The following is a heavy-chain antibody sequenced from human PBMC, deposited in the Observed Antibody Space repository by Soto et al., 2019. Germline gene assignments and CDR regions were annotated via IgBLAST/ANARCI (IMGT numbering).Heavy chain of an antibody. J-gene: IGHJ4*02. CDR1: GGSFSGYY. CDR2: INHSGST. Sequence: SETLSLTCAVYGGSFSGYYWSWIRQPPGKGLEWIGEINHSGSTNYNPSLKSRVTISVDTSKNQLSLKLSSVTAADTAVYYCARGGRGIAARLVYWGQGTLVTVSS. V-gene: IGHV4-34*01. CDR3: ARGGRGIAARLVY. D-gene: IGHD6-6*01.